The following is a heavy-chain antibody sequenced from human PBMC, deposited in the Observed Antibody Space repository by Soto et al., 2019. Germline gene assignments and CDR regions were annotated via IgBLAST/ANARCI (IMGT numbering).Heavy chain of an antibody. V-gene: IGHV3-48*02. CDR2: ISSSSSTI. CDR3: ARDGYYDSSGVNWFDP. Sequence: GGSLRLSCAASGFTFSSYSMNWVRQAPGKGLEWVSYISSSSSTIYYADSVKGRFTISRDNAKNSLYLQMNSLRDEDTAVYYCARDGYYDSSGVNWFDPWGQGTLVTVSS. D-gene: IGHD3-22*01. CDR1: GFTFSSYS. J-gene: IGHJ5*02.